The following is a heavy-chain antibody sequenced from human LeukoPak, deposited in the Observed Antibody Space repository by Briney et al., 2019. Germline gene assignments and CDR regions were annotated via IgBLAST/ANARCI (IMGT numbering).Heavy chain of an antibody. Sequence: GGSLRLSCAASGFTVSSNYMSWVRQAPGKGLDWVSGVSGSGGSTYYARSLKGSFYIYTDNSENMLYLQVNSLRAEDTAVYYCASLTRNWYFALWGRGTLVSVSS. D-gene: IGHD1-14*01. J-gene: IGHJ2*01. CDR3: ASLTRNWYFAL. CDR2: VSGSGGST. CDR1: GFTVSSNY. V-gene: IGHV3-23*01.